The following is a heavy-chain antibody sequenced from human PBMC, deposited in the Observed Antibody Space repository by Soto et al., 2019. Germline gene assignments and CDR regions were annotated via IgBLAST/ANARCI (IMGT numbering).Heavy chain of an antibody. CDR3: ARDQDGYSRFDY. Sequence: LSLTCTVSGGSISTYYWSWIRQPPGKGLEWIAYSHYSGSTNYNPSLKSRVTISVDTSKNQFSLKLSSVTAADTAVYYCARDQDGYSRFDYWGHGTLVTVSS. CDR1: GGSISTYY. D-gene: IGHD4-4*01. CDR2: SHYSGST. J-gene: IGHJ4*01. V-gene: IGHV4-59*01.